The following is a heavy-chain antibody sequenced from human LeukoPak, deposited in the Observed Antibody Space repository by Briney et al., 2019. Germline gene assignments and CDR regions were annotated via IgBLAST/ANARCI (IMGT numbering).Heavy chain of an antibody. V-gene: IGHV4-39*07. CDR3: ARGTPYNP. CDR1: GVSISSGTYY. Sequence: SETLSLTCTVSGVSISSGTYYWGWIRQPPGKGLEWIGSIHYSGTTYYNPSLKSRVTISIDTSKNQFSLRPRSVTAADTAVYYCARGTPYNPWGQGTLVTVSS. D-gene: IGHD4-11*01. CDR2: IHYSGTT. J-gene: IGHJ5*02.